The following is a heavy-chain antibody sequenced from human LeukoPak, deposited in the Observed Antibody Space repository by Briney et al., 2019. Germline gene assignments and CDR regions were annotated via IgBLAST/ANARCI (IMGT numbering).Heavy chain of an antibody. CDR1: GGTFSSYA. CDR2: IIPIFGTA. V-gene: IGHV1-69*13. Sequence: ASVKVSFKASGGTFSSYAISWVRQAPGQGLEWMGGIIPIFGTANYAQKFQGRVTITADESTSTAYMELSSLRSEDTAVYYCARNTGLQVGFDPWGQGTLVTVSS. J-gene: IGHJ5*02. D-gene: IGHD4-11*01. CDR3: ARNTGLQVGFDP.